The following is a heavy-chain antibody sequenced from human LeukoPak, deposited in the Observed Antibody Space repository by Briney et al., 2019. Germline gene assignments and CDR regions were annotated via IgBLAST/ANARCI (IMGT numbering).Heavy chain of an antibody. CDR3: ARGHEDYFDY. J-gene: IGHJ4*02. CDR2: ISSSGNTI. V-gene: IGHV3-48*03. Sequence: GGSLRLSCAASAFTFSGYEMNWVCQAPGKGLEWVSYISSSGNTIYYADSVEGRFTISRDNAKNSLSLQMNSLRAEDTAVYYCARGHEDYFDYWGQGTLVTVSS. CDR1: AFTFSGYE.